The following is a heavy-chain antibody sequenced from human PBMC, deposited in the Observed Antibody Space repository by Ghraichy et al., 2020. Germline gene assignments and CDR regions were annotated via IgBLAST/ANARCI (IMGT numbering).Heavy chain of an antibody. J-gene: IGHJ3*02. D-gene: IGHD3-10*01. V-gene: IGHV3-23*01. CDR3: AKDRDQHGAGSRALDM. CDR1: GFMFRNYD. Sequence: GGSLRLSCAASGFMFRNYDMTWVRQAPGTGLEWVSQISGSGGRTSYADSVKGRFTVSRDNSKNTLYFQMHSLRPGDTAAYFCAKDRDQHGAGSRALDMWGQGTMVAVSS. CDR2: ISGSGGRT.